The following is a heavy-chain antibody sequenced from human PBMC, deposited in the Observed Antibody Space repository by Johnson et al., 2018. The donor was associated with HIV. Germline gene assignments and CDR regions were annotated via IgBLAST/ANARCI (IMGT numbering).Heavy chain of an antibody. D-gene: IGHD6-6*01. CDR3: AKQHEQLVEPDAFDI. J-gene: IGHJ3*02. CDR1: GFTFSSYG. CDR2: IYYDGSNK. Sequence: QVQLVESGGGVVQPGRSLRLSCAASGFTFSSYGMHWVRQAPGKGLEWVAVIYYDGSNKYYADSMKGRFTISRDNSKNTLYLQMNSLRAEDTAVYYCAKQHEQLVEPDAFDIWGQGTMVTVSS. V-gene: IGHV3-33*06.